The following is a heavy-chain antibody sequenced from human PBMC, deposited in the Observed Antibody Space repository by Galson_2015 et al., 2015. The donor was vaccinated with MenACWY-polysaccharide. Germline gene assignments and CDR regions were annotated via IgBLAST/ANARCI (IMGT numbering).Heavy chain of an antibody. CDR3: ARYGAHSSTLLEAFEI. Sequence: SLRLSCAASGFTFSNYDMHWVRQAPGKGLEWVSFISSSSATIYYADSVKGRFTISRDNAKNSLYLQMKSLRDEDTSEYYCARYGAHSSTLLEAFEIWGQGTMVTVSS. CDR2: ISSSSATI. J-gene: IGHJ3*02. V-gene: IGHV3-48*02. D-gene: IGHD2-2*01. CDR1: GFTFSNYD.